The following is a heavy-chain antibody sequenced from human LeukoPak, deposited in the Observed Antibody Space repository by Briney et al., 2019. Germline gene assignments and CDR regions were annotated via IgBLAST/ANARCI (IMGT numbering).Heavy chain of an antibody. J-gene: IGHJ5*02. CDR2: INARGDT. V-gene: IGHV4-34*01. D-gene: IGHD2-2*01. CDR3: ARGQVPAARGYNWFDP. CDR1: GWSFNDYY. Sequence: PSETLSPTCAVYGWSFNDYYWNWVRQPPGKGLEWIGEINARGDTNYNPSLKSRVTISVDSSKNQFSLTLTSMIAADTAIYYCARGQVPAARGYNWFDPWGQGTLVTVSS.